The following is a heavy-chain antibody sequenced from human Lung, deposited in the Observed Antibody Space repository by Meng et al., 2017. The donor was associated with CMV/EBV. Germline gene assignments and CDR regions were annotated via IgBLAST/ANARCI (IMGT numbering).Heavy chain of an antibody. CDR3: TRRGPAAMGGMDV. CDR1: GFTFSGSA. J-gene: IGHJ6*02. D-gene: IGHD2-2*01. V-gene: IGHV3-73*01. Sequence: EXXKISXAASGFTFSGSAMHWVRQASGKGLEWVGRIRSKANSYATAYAASVKGRFTISRDDSKNTAYLQMNSLKTEDTAVYYCTRRGPAAMGGMDVWGQGTXVTVAS. CDR2: IRSKANSYAT.